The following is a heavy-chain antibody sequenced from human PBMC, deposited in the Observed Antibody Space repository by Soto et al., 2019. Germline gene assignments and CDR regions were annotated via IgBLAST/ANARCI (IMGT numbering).Heavy chain of an antibody. V-gene: IGHV4-31*03. Sequence: SETLSLTCTVSGGSISSGGYYWSWIRQHPGKGLEWIGYIYYSGSTYYNPSLKSRVTISVDTSKNQFSLKLSSVTAADTAVYYCAGAKTGYYSLGYWGQGTLVTVSS. CDR2: IYYSGST. D-gene: IGHD3-22*01. CDR3: AGAKTGYYSLGY. J-gene: IGHJ4*02. CDR1: GGSISSGGYY.